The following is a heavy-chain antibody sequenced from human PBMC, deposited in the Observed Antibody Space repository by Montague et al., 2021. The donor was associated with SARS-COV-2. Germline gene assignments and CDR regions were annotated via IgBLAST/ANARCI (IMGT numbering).Heavy chain of an antibody. CDR2: INHSGST. V-gene: IGHV4-34*01. CDR1: GGSVSGHY. CDR3: ARGRIEVSMKVVVMTGAYYYMDV. Sequence: SETLSLTCGVYGGSVSGHYWSWIRQPPGKGLEWIGEINHSGSTNYNPSLKSRVTISVDTSKNQFSLKLRSVTAADTAVYYCARGRIEVSMKVVVMTGAYYYMDVWGKGTMVTVSS. J-gene: IGHJ6*03. D-gene: IGHD3-22*01.